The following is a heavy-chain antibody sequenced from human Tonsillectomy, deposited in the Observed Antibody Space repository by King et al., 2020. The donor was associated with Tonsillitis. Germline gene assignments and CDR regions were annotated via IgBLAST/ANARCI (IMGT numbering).Heavy chain of an antibody. CDR3: ARPYSSGWPNAFDI. CDR2: IFSNDEK. CDR1: GFSLSNTNVG. V-gene: IGHV2-26*01. D-gene: IGHD6-25*01. J-gene: IGHJ3*02. Sequence: TLQESGPVLVKPPETLTLTCTVSGFSLSNTNVGVSWIRQPPGKALEWLAHIFSNDEKSYSTSLRSRLTISKDTSRSQVVLSMTNMDPVDTATYFCARPYSSGWPNAFDIWGQGTMVTVSS.